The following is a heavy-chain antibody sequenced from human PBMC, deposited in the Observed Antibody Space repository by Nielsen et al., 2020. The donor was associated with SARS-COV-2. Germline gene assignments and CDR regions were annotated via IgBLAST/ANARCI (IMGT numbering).Heavy chain of an antibody. CDR3: ATRITVRETRVGNYFSYGMDV. CDR1: GHTLTELS. D-gene: IGHD3-16*01. J-gene: IGHJ6*02. CDR2: FDPEDGET. Sequence: ASVKVSCKVSGHTLTELSMHWVRQAPGKGFEWMGGFDPEDGETVYVQKFQGRVTMTEDTSTDTAYMTLSSLRSEDTAVYYCATRITVRETRVGNYFSYGMDVWGQGTTVTVSS. V-gene: IGHV1-24*01.